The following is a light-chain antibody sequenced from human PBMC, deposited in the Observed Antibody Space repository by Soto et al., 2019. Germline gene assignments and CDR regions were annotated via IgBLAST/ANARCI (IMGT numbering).Light chain of an antibody. CDR2: AAS. V-gene: IGKV1-8*01. CDR3: QQYSSYTRS. Sequence: IRMTQSPSSFSASTGDRVTITCRASQGISSYLAWYQQKPGKAPKLLIYAASTLQSGVPSRFSGSGSGTDFTLTISCLQSEDFATYYCQQYSSYTRSFGPGTKVDIX. CDR1: QGISSY. J-gene: IGKJ3*01.